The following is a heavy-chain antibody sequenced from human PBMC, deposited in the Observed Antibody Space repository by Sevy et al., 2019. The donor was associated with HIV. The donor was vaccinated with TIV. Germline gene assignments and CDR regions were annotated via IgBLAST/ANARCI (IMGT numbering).Heavy chain of an antibody. J-gene: IGHJ6*02. CDR3: ARDRHIYTAMANYYYYYGMDV. CDR2: ISYDGSNK. D-gene: IGHD5-18*01. CDR1: GFTFSSYA. Sequence: GGSLRLSCAASGFTFSSYAMHWVRQAPGKGLEWVAVISYDGSNKYYADSVKGRFTISRDNSNNTLYLQMNSLRAGDTVVYYCARDRHIYTAMANYYYYYGMDVWGQGTTVTVSS. V-gene: IGHV3-30-3*01.